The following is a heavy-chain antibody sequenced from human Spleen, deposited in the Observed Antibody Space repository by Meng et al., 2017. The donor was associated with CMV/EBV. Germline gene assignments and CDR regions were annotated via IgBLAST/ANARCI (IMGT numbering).Heavy chain of an antibody. Sequence: GGSLRLSCAASGFPFDDYTMHWVRQAPGKGLEWVSLISWDGGSTYYADSVKGRFTISRDNSKNSLYLQMNSLRTEDTALYYCAKASGGDYPDYFDYWGQGTLVTVSS. J-gene: IGHJ4*02. V-gene: IGHV3-43*01. CDR3: AKASGGDYPDYFDY. CDR1: GFPFDDYT. CDR2: ISWDGGST. D-gene: IGHD4-17*01.